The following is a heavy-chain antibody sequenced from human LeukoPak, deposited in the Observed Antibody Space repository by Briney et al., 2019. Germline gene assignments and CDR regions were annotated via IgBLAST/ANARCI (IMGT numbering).Heavy chain of an antibody. CDR1: GXTXXSYA. V-gene: IGHV3-23*01. CDR2: ISGSGGST. CDR3: AKVADDDFWSGYYYFDY. D-gene: IGHD3-3*01. Sequence: XRLSXXXSGXTXXSYAMSWVRQAPGKGLEWVSAISGSGGSTYYADSVKGRFTISRDNSKNTLYLQMNSLRAEDTAVYYCAKVADDDFWSGYYYFDYWGQGTLVTVSS. J-gene: IGHJ4*02.